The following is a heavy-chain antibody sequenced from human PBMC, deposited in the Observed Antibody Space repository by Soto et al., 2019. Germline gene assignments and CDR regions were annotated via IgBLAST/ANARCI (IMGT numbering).Heavy chain of an antibody. V-gene: IGHV4-39*01. CDR1: GGSISSGGHY. J-gene: IGHJ6*02. CDR3: ARVDTAMVTPNHTDYYYGMDV. Sequence: TSETLSLTCTVSGGSISSGGHYWGWIRQPPGKGLEWIGSIYYSGSTYYNPSLKSRVTISVDTSKNQFSLKLSSVTAADTAVYYCARVDTAMVTPNHTDYYYGMDVWGQGTTVTVSS. D-gene: IGHD5-18*01. CDR2: IYYSGST.